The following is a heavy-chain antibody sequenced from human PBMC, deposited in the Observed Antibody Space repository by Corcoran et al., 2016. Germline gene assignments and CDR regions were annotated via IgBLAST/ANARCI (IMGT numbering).Heavy chain of an antibody. V-gene: IGHV3-33*01. Sequence: QVQLVESGGGVVQPGRSLRLSCAASGFTFSSYGMHWVRQAPGKGLEWVAVIWYDGSNKYYADSVKGRFTISRDNSKNTLYLKINSMRAEDTAEYYFASYGCSSTCCYGLYSYYGIDVWGQGTPVTVSS. J-gene: IGHJ6*02. D-gene: IGHD2-2*01. CDR2: IWYDGSNK. CDR3: ASYGCSSTCCYGLYSYYGIDV. CDR1: GFTFSSYG.